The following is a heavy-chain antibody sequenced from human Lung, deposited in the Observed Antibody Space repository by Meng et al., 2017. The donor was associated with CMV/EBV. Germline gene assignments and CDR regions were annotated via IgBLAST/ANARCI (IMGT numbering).Heavy chain of an antibody. CDR3: ARSMLEVNRYYYGMDV. J-gene: IGHJ6*02. Sequence: GGSXRLXCAASGFTFSSFWMAWVRQAPGKGLEWVGNIKQDESEIQYVGSVKGRFTITRDNAKNSLFLQMNSLRAEDTAVYYCARSMLEVNRYYYGMDVGGEGTPVTV. CDR2: IKQDESEI. CDR1: GFTFSSFW. D-gene: IGHD1-1*01. V-gene: IGHV3-7*01.